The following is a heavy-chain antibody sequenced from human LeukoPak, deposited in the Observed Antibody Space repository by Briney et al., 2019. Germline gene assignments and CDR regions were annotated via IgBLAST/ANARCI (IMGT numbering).Heavy chain of an antibody. V-gene: IGHV5-51*01. J-gene: IGHJ4*02. CDR2: IYPGDSDT. CDR1: GYSFTSYW. Sequence: GESLKISCKGSGYSFTSYWIGWVRQMAGKGLEWMGIIYPGDSDTRYSPSFQGQVTISADKSISTAYLQWSSLKAADTAMYYCARLGIAAAGTLDYWGQGTLVTVSS. D-gene: IGHD6-13*01. CDR3: ARLGIAAAGTLDY.